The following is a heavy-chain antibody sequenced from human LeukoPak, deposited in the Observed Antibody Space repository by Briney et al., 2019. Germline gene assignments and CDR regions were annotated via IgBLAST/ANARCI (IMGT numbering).Heavy chain of an antibody. CDR1: GGSFSGYY. J-gene: IGHJ4*02. D-gene: IGHD6-19*01. CDR3: ARRRWLVTMPYYFDY. V-gene: IGHV4-34*01. Sequence: SETLSLTCAVYGGSFSGYYWSWIRQPPGKGLEWIGEINHSGSTNYNPSLKSRVTISVDTSKNQFSLKLSSVTAADTAVYYCARRRWLVTMPYYFDYWGQGTLVTVSS. CDR2: INHSGST.